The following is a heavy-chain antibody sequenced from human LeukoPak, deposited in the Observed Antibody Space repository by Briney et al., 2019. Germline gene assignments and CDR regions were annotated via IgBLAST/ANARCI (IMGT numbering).Heavy chain of an antibody. CDR2: INPNSGGT. CDR3: ARGPIYCSGGSCFDPFDY. J-gene: IGHJ4*02. D-gene: IGHD2-15*01. V-gene: IGHV1-2*02. Sequence: ASVKVSCKASGYTFTGYYMHWVRQAPGQGLEWMGWINPNSGGTNYAQKFQGRVTMTRDTSISTAYMELSRLRSDDTAVYYCARGPIYCSGGSCFDPFDYWGQGTLVTVSS. CDR1: GYTFTGYY.